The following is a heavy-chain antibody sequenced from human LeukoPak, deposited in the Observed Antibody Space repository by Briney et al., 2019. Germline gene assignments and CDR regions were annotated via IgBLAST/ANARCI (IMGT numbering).Heavy chain of an antibody. CDR1: GFTFSNYA. CDR3: ARWGDYDVLTGYYVPDY. Sequence: GASLRLSCAASGFTFSNYAMSWVRQAPGKGLEWVSAILGSGGSTYYADSVKGRFTVSRDNSKSTLYLQMNSLRAEDTALYYCARWGDYDVLTGYYVPDYWGQGTLVTVSS. V-gene: IGHV3-23*01. J-gene: IGHJ4*02. CDR2: ILGSGGST. D-gene: IGHD3-9*01.